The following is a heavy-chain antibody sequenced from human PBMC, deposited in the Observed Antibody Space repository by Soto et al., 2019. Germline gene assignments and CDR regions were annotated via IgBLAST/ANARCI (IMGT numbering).Heavy chain of an antibody. CDR3: ARGGEVAARNFQH. CDR2: INHSGST. D-gene: IGHD6-6*01. J-gene: IGHJ1*01. Sequence: SETLSLTCAVYGGSFSGYYWSWICQPPGKGLEWIGEINHSGSTNYNPSLKSRVTISVDTSKNQFSLKLSSVTAADTAVYYCARGGEVAARNFQHWGQGTLVTVSS. CDR1: GGSFSGYY. V-gene: IGHV4-34*01.